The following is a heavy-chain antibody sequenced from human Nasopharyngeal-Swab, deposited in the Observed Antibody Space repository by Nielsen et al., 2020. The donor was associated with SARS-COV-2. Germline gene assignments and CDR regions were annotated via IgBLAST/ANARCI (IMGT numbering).Heavy chain of an antibody. CDR3: ARGVVAAAFDY. V-gene: IGHV1-46*01. Sequence: ASVKVSCKASGYTFTSYYMHWVRQAPGQGLEWMGIINPSGGSTSYAQKFQGRVTITADESTSTAYMELSSLRSEDTAVYYCARGVVAAAFDYWGQGTLVTVSS. J-gene: IGHJ4*02. CDR2: INPSGGST. CDR1: GYTFTSYY. D-gene: IGHD2-15*01.